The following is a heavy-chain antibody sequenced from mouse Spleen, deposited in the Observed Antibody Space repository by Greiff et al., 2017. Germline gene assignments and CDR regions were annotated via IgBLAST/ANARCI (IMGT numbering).Heavy chain of an antibody. CDR1: GYTFTSYT. CDR2: INPSSGYT. J-gene: IGHJ4*01. CDR3: ATYGNPYAMDY. Sequence: VKLMESGAELARPGASVKMSCKASGYTFTSYTMHWVKQRPGQGLEWIGYINPSSGYTKYNQNFKDKATLTADKSSSTAYMQLSSLTSEDSAVYYCATYGNPYAMDYWGQGTSVTVSS. V-gene: IGHV1-4*01. D-gene: IGHD2-1*01.